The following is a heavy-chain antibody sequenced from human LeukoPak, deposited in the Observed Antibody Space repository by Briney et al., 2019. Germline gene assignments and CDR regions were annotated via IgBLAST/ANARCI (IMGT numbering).Heavy chain of an antibody. V-gene: IGHV3-23*01. D-gene: IGHD5-12*01. CDR2: ISGSASSA. CDR1: GFTFSDYG. CDR3: ARDPGSGYEEHFDY. J-gene: IGHJ4*02. Sequence: GGSLRLSCAASGFTFSDYGMGWVRQAPGKGLEWVSSISGSASSASYADSVKGRFAISRDNSKNTLYLQMNSLRAEDTAVYYCARDPGSGYEEHFDYWGQGTLVTVSS.